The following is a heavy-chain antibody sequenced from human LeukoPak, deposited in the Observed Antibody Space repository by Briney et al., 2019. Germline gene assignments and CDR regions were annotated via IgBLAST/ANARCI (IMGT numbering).Heavy chain of an antibody. V-gene: IGHV1-46*01. Sequence: ASVKVSCKASGYTFTSYYMHWVRQAPGQGLEWMGIINPSGGSTSYAQKFQGRVTMTRDMSTSTVYMELSSLGSEDTAVYYCARVADYYDSSGYPIDYWGQGTLVTVSS. D-gene: IGHD3-22*01. CDR1: GYTFTSYY. J-gene: IGHJ4*02. CDR3: ARVADYYDSSGYPIDY. CDR2: INPSGGST.